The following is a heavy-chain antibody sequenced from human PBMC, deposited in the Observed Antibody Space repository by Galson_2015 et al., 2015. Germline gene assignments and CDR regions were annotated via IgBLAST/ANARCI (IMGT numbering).Heavy chain of an antibody. J-gene: IGHJ4*02. CDR1: GFTFRGNA. D-gene: IGHD3-16*01. V-gene: IGHV3-30*04. Sequence: SLRLSCAASGFTFRGNAMHWVRQAPGKGLEWVAVISYDGSNKYYADSVKGRFTISRDNSKNTLYLQMNSLRAEDTAVYYCARDMGEGALDYWGQGTLVTASS. CDR3: ARDMGEGALDY. CDR2: ISYDGSNK.